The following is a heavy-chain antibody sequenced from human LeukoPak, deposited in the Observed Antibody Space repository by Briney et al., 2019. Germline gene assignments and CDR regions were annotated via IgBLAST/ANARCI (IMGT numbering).Heavy chain of an antibody. CDR3: ARASEVSFDY. Sequence: PGGSLRLSCAASGFTFSSYAMHWVRQAPGKGLEWVAVISYDGSNKYYADSVKGRFTISRDNSKNTLYLQMNSLRAEDTAVYYCARASEVSFDYWGQGTLVTVSP. D-gene: IGHD1-14*01. CDR2: ISYDGSNK. V-gene: IGHV3-30-3*01. CDR1: GFTFSSYA. J-gene: IGHJ4*02.